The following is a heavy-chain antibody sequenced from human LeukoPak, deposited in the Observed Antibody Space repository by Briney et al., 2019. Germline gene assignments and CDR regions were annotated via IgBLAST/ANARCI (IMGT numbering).Heavy chain of an antibody. J-gene: IGHJ4*02. V-gene: IGHV3-23*01. CDR3: AKVDSGIVATGSPYFDY. D-gene: IGHD6-13*01. Sequence: GGSLRLSCAASGFTFSNYAMSWVRQAPGKGLEWVSSLSGSGGSTYHADSMKGRFTISRDNSKNTLYLRMNSLRAEDTAVYYCAKVDSGIVATGSPYFDYWGQGTLVTVSS. CDR1: GFTFSNYA. CDR2: LSGSGGST.